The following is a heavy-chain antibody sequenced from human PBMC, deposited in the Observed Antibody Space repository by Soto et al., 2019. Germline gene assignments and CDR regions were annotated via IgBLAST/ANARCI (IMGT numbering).Heavy chain of an antibody. Sequence: GGSLRLSCAASGFTFSIYAMSWVRQAPGKGLEWVSSISTSGGSTYYADSVKGRFTISRDNSKNTLYLLMNSLRADDTAFYYCAKELAYVGGDCYSGPDAFDIWGQGTMVTVSS. J-gene: IGHJ3*02. V-gene: IGHV3-23*01. D-gene: IGHD2-21*02. CDR3: AKELAYVGGDCYSGPDAFDI. CDR2: ISTSGGST. CDR1: GFTFSIYA.